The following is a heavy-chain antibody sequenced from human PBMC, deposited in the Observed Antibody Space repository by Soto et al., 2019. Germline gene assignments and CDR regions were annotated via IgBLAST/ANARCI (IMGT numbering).Heavy chain of an antibody. J-gene: IGHJ6*02. CDR1: GYSFTTYW. Sequence: PGESLKISCKGSGYSFTTYWINWVRQIPGKGLEWMGRIDPSDSYTVYSPSFQGHVTISADKSFSTAYLQWSSLRASDTAVYFCARYSLVTETSGGSCYPAGSCPGSYFYGMDVWGQGTTVTVSS. CDR2: IDPSDSYT. CDR3: ARYSLVTETSGGSCYPAGSCPGSYFYGMDV. D-gene: IGHD2-15*01. V-gene: IGHV5-10-1*01.